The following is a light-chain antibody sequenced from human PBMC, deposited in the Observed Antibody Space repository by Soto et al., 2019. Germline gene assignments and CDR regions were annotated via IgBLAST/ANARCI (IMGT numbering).Light chain of an antibody. Sequence: DIVLTQSPDSLAVSLGERATINCKSSQSVFYSSNDENFLTWYQQKPGQPPKLLIYWASTRESGVPDRFSGSGSGTDFTLTISSLQAEDVAVYYCHQYYSSPWTFGQGTEVEIK. J-gene: IGKJ1*01. V-gene: IGKV4-1*01. CDR1: QSVFYSSNDENF. CDR2: WAS. CDR3: HQYYSSPWT.